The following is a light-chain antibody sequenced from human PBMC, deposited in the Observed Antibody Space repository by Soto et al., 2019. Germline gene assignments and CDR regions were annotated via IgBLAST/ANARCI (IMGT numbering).Light chain of an antibody. V-gene: IGLV1-47*02. Sequence: QSVLTQPPSASGTPGQTVTISCSGSRTNIGTNYVYWYQQFPGTAPKLLNFANDKRPSGVPERFSASKSGTSASLAISGLRSEDEAEYFWSAWVDRLIVVFGGGTQLTVL. J-gene: IGLJ3*02. CDR3: SAWVDRLIVV. CDR2: AND. CDR1: RTNIGTNY.